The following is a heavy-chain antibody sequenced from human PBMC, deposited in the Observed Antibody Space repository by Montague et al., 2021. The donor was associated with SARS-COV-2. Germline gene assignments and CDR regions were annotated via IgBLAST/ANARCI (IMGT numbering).Heavy chain of an antibody. D-gene: IGHD3-10*01. J-gene: IGHJ5*02. CDR2: IYYSGTA. CDR1: GGSISTYY. Sequence: SETLSLTCTVSGGSISTYYWSWIRQPPGKGLEWIGYIYYSGTANYNPSLKSRVTISVDTSKNQFSLKVRSVTAADTAVYCCARLVGGRETRFDPWGQGTLVTVSS. CDR3: ARLVGGRETRFDP. V-gene: IGHV4-59*08.